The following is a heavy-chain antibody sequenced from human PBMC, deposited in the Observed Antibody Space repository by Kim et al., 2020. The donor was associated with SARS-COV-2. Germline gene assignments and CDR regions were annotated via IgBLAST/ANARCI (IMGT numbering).Heavy chain of an antibody. CDR1: GFTFSSYA. CDR2: ISGSGGST. D-gene: IGHD1-7*01. CDR3: AKAGGAGTQYSYFDY. Sequence: GGSLRLSCAASGFTFSSYAMSWVRQAPGKGLEWVSAISGSGGSTYYADSVKGRFTISRDNSKNTLYLQMNSLRAEDTAVYYCAKAGGAGTQYSYFDYWGQGTLVTVSS. J-gene: IGHJ4*02. V-gene: IGHV3-23*01.